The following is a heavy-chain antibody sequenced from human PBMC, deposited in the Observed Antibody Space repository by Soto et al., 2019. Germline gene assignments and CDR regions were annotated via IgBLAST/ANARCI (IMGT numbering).Heavy chain of an antibody. CDR2: IIPILGIA. J-gene: IGHJ4*02. Sequence: SVKVSCKASGGTFSSSAIGWVRQAPGQGLEWMGRIIPILGIANYAQKFQGRVTITADKSTSTAYMELSSLRSEDTAVYYCARAAPPEYDYSIARFDYWGQGTLVTVSS. V-gene: IGHV1-69*04. CDR1: GGTFSSSA. CDR3: ARAAPPEYDYSIARFDY. D-gene: IGHD4-4*01.